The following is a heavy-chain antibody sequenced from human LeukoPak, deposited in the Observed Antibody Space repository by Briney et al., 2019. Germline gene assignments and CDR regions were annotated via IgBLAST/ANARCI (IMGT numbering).Heavy chain of an antibody. V-gene: IGHV3-7*01. CDR2: IKQDGSER. Sequence: PGGFLRLSFGTSGFTLSRHWMSWVRQAPGKGPEWVANIKQDGSERYYVHSVKGRFTISRDNAKNSLYLQMNSLRAEDTAVYYCARDGGHSTDLDYWGQGILVTVSS. D-gene: IGHD2-8*02. CDR1: GFTLSRHW. J-gene: IGHJ4*02. CDR3: ARDGGHSTDLDY.